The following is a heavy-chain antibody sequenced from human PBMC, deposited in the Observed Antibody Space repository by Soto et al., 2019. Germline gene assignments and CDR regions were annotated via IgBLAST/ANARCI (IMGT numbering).Heavy chain of an antibody. CDR1: GGSISSGGYY. V-gene: IGHV4-31*03. CDR2: IYYSGST. CDR3: AREGPRVVRYFDWLPYYYYYGMDV. D-gene: IGHD3-9*01. Sequence: QVQLQESGPGLVKPSQTLSLTCTVSGGSISSGGYYWSWIRQHPGKGLEWIGYIYYSGSTYYNPSLKSRVTISVDTSKNQFSLKLSSVTAADTAVYYCAREGPRVVRYFDWLPYYYYYGMDVWGQGTTVTVSS. J-gene: IGHJ6*02.